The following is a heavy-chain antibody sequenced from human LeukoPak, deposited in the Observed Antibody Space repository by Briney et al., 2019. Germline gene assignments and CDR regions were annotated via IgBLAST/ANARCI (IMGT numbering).Heavy chain of an antibody. CDR2: MNHSGST. Sequence: PSETLSLTCAVYGGSFSGYYWSWIRQPPGKGLEWIGEMNHSGSTNYNPSLKSRVTISVDTSKNQFSLKLSSVTAADTAVYYCARGGRVVVVAATPRAFDPWGQGTLVTGSS. V-gene: IGHV4-34*01. CDR1: GGSFSGYY. J-gene: IGHJ5*02. D-gene: IGHD2-15*01. CDR3: ARGGRVVVVAATPRAFDP.